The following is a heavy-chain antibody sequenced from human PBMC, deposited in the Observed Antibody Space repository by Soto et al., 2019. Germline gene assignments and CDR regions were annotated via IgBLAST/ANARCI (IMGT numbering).Heavy chain of an antibody. CDR1: GFSFSSYA. CDR3: AKDSSRRRLDS. CDR2: INGGGDST. V-gene: IGHV3-23*01. J-gene: IGHJ5*01. Sequence: EVQLLQSGGGLVQPGGSLRLSCAASGFSFSSYAMNWVRQAPGRGLEWVSAINGGGDSTYYADSVKGRFTISRDNSKNTLSLQMSSLRAGDTAVYYCAKDSSRRRLDSWGQGTLVTVSS.